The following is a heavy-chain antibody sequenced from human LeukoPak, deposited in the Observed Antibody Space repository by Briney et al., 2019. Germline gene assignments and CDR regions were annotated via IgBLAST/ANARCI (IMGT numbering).Heavy chain of an antibody. Sequence: SETLSLTCTVSGGSISSNTYYWGWIRQPPGKGLEWIGSIYYSGSTYYNPSLKSRVTISVDTSKNQFSLKLSSVIAADTAVYYCARRGYSSGWSFDYWGQGTLVTVSS. V-gene: IGHV4-39*07. D-gene: IGHD6-19*01. CDR3: ARRGYSSGWSFDY. CDR1: GGSISSNTYY. CDR2: IYYSGST. J-gene: IGHJ4*02.